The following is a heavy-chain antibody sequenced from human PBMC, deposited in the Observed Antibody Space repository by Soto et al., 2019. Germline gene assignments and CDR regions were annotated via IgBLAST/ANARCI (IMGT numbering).Heavy chain of an antibody. D-gene: IGHD6-6*01. CDR3: ARYVEYSSSRPPYYYYYGMDV. CDR1: GGTFSSYA. V-gene: IGHV1-69*01. CDR2: IIPIFGTA. J-gene: IGHJ6*02. Sequence: QVQLVQSGAEVKKPGSSVKVSCKASGGTFSSYAISWVRQAPGQGLEWMGGIIPIFGTANYAQKFQGRVTITADESTSTDYIELSSLRSQDTAEYDGARYVEYSSSRPPYYYYYGMDVWGQGTTVTVSS.